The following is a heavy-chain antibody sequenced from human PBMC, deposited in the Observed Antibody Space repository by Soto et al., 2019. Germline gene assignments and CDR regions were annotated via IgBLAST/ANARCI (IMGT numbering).Heavy chain of an antibody. Sequence: SETLSLTCAVYGGSFSGYYWSWIRQPPGKGLEWIGEINHSGSTNYNPSLKSRVTISVDTSKNQFSLKLSSVTAADTAVYYCAREGLDYYDSSGYTNWFDPWGQGTLVTVSS. J-gene: IGHJ5*02. CDR1: GGSFSGYY. D-gene: IGHD3-22*01. V-gene: IGHV4-34*01. CDR3: AREGLDYYDSSGYTNWFDP. CDR2: INHSGST.